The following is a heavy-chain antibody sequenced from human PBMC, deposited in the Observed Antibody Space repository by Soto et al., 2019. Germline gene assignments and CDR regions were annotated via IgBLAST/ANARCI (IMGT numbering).Heavy chain of an antibody. CDR2: ISSNGGST. CDR3: AKDLNPLVVNYFDY. J-gene: IGHJ4*02. V-gene: IGHV3-64*01. CDR1: GFTFRGYA. Sequence: GGSLRLSCAASGFTFRGYAMHWVRQEPGKGLEYVSAISSNGGSTYYANSVKGRFTISRDNSKNTLYLQMNSLRAEDTAVYYCAKDLNPLVVNYFDYWGQGTLVTVSS. D-gene: IGHD6-13*01.